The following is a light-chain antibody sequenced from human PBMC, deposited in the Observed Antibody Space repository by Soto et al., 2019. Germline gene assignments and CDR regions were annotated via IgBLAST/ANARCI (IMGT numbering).Light chain of an antibody. CDR1: QSISAS. J-gene: IGKJ1*01. Sequence: DIPMTQSPSTLSASVGDRVTITCRASQSISASLAWYHQKPGKDPKPLIYKASSLETGGPSRFSGSGSWTEFTLTSSSLHADDVSTYFGQHIATFGQGTKVEIK. CDR3: QHIAT. V-gene: IGKV1-5*03. CDR2: KAS.